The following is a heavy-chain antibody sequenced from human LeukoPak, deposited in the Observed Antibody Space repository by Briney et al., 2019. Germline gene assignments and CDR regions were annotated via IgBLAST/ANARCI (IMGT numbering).Heavy chain of an antibody. CDR2: ISNNGGST. CDR3: AKVQKYYYGVDV. Sequence: TGGSLTLSCAASGFTFSSYAMRWVRQAPGEGVEGVSRISNNGGSTHYADSVKGRFTISRDNSKNTLYLQMNSLRAEDTAVYYCAKVQKYYYGVDVWGQGTAVTVSS. J-gene: IGHJ6*02. V-gene: IGHV3-23*01. CDR1: GFTFSSYA.